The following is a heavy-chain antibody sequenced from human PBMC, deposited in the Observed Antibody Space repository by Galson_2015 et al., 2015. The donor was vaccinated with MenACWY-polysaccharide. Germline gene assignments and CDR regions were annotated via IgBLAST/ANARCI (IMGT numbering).Heavy chain of an antibody. D-gene: IGHD1-26*01. Sequence: LSLTCAVSGYSISSGYSWGWIRQPTGKGLEWIGSIYHSGSTYYNPSLKSRVTISVDTSKNQFSLKLSSVTAADTAVYYCARVEKYSGSYYILHWGQGTLVTVSS. CDR2: IYHSGST. CDR3: ARVEKYSGSYYILH. V-gene: IGHV4-38-2*01. CDR1: GYSISSGYS. J-gene: IGHJ4*02.